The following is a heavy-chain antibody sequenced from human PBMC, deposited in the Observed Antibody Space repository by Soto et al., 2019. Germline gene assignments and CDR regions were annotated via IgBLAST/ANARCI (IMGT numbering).Heavy chain of an antibody. Sequence: GGSLRLSCAASGFTFSTYWMSWVRQAPGKGLEWVANIKQSGSGKYYVDSVKGRFTISRDNAKNSLYLQMNSLRAEDTAVYYCTTDSHFSTRLVRFDLWGRGT. V-gene: IGHV3-7*03. CDR1: GFTFSTYW. CDR3: TTDSHFSTRLVRFDL. CDR2: IKQSGSGK. J-gene: IGHJ4*01. D-gene: IGHD3-3*02.